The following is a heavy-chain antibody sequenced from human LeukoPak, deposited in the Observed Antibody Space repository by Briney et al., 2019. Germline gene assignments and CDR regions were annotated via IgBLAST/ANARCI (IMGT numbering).Heavy chain of an antibody. D-gene: IGHD3-22*01. J-gene: IGHJ4*02. Sequence: GGSLRLSYAASGFTFSSYAMSWVRQAPGKGLEWGSAISGSGGSTYYAYSVKGRFTISRDNSNNTLYLQINSLTAEDTAVYYCAKEASGEYYYDSSGYYPFDYWGQGTLVTVSS. V-gene: IGHV3-23*01. CDR1: GFTFSSYA. CDR3: AKEASGEYYYDSSGYYPFDY. CDR2: ISGSGGST.